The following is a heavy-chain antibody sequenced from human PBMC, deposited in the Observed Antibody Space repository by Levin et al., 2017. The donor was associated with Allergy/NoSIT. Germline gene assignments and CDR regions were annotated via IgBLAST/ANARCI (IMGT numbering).Heavy chain of an antibody. CDR1: GGSISSAKW. J-gene: IGHJ4*02. CDR3: ATSASYCLDN. V-gene: IGHV4-4*02. Sequence: SQTPSLTFGVSGGSISSAKWWSWVRQSPEKGLEWIGEMYHNGNSNYNPSLKSRVTISVDKSKNQFSLRLDSVTAADTAVYFCATSASYCLDNWGQGILVTVSS. CDR2: MYHNGNS. D-gene: IGHD3-22*01.